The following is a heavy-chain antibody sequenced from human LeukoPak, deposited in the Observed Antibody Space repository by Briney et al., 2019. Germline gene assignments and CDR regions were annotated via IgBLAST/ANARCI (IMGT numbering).Heavy chain of an antibody. CDR1: GFTFSSYA. Sequence: PGGSLRLSCATSGFTFSSYAMSWVRQAPGKGLEWVSAISSSGGSTYYADSVKGRFTISRDNSKNTLYLQMNSLRAEDTAVYYCASSDCSSTSATCYYYYGMDVWGQGTTVTVSS. CDR2: ISSSGGST. CDR3: ASSDCSSTSATCYYYYGMDV. J-gene: IGHJ6*02. V-gene: IGHV3-23*01. D-gene: IGHD2-2*01.